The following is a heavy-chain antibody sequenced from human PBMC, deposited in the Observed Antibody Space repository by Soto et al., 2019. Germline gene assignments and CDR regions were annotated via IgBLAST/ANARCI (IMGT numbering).Heavy chain of an antibody. J-gene: IGHJ6*02. D-gene: IGHD2-15*01. CDR1: GGTFSSYA. Sequence: ASVKVSCKASGGTFSSYAISWVRQAPGQGLEWMGGIIPIFGTANYAQKFQGRVTITADESTSTAYMELSSLRSEDTVVYYCARRGTVVTDYYYYGMDVWGQGTTVTISS. CDR2: IIPIFGTA. V-gene: IGHV1-69*13. CDR3: ARRGTVVTDYYYYGMDV.